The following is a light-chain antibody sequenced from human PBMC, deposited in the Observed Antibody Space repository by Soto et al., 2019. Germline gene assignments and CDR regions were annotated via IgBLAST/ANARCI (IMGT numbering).Light chain of an antibody. Sequence: EIVLTQSPGTLSLSPGERDTLSCRASQSVSSSYLAWYQQKPGQAPRLLIYGASSRATGIPDRFSGSGSGTDFTLTISRLEPEDFAVYYCQQYGSSPPEITFGGGTKVEIK. CDR1: QSVSSSY. J-gene: IGKJ4*01. CDR3: QQYGSSPPEIT. CDR2: GAS. V-gene: IGKV3-20*01.